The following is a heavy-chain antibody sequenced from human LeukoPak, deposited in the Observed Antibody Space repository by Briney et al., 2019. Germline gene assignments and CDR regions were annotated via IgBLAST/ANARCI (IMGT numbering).Heavy chain of an antibody. CDR3: ARDGYSSSWYGGYYYYYYMDV. V-gene: IGHV3-21*01. J-gene: IGHJ6*03. Sequence: GSLRLSCAASGFIFSSYSMNWVRQAPGKGLEWVSSISSSSSYIYYADSVKGRFTISRDNAKNSLYLQMNSLRAEDTAVYYCARDGYSSSWYGGYYYYYYMDVWGKGTTVTVSS. CDR2: ISSSSSYI. D-gene: IGHD6-13*01. CDR1: GFIFSSYS.